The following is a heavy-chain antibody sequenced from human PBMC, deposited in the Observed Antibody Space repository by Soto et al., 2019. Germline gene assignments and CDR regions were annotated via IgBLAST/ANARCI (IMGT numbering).Heavy chain of an antibody. CDR1: GGTFSSYA. Sequence: SVKVSCKASGGTFSSYAISWVRQAPGQGLEWMGGIIPIFGTANYAQKFQGRVTITADESTSTAYMELSSLRSEDTAVYYCASGYYYDSSGYYPIDYWGQGTLVTVSS. J-gene: IGHJ4*02. D-gene: IGHD3-22*01. V-gene: IGHV1-69*13. CDR2: IIPIFGTA. CDR3: ASGYYYDSSGYYPIDY.